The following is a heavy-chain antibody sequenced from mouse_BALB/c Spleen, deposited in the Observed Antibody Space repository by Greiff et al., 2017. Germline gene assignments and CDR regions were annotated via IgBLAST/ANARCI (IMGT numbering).Heavy chain of an antibody. J-gene: IGHJ3*01. D-gene: IGHD2-3*01. Sequence: VKLQESGPGLVAPSQSLSITCTVSGFSLTSYGVHWVRQPPGKGLEWLGVIWAGGSTNYNSALMSRLSISKDNSKSQVFLKMNSLQTDDTAMYYCARDRGYFSWFAYWGQGTLVTVSA. CDR1: GFSLTSYG. V-gene: IGHV2-9*02. CDR3: ARDRGYFSWFAY. CDR2: IWAGGST.